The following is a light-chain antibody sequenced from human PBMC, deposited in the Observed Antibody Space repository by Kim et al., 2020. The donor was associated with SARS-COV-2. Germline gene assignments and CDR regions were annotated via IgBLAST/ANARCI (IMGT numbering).Light chain of an antibody. V-gene: IGLV3-1*01. CDR3: QAWDSTTVV. J-gene: IGLJ2*01. CDR1: KLGDKY. Sequence: VSPGQTASITCSGDKLGDKYACWYQQKPGQSPVLVMYQDNKRPSGIPERLSGSNSGNTATLTISGTQAMDEADYFCQAWDSTTVVFGGGTQLTVL. CDR2: QDN.